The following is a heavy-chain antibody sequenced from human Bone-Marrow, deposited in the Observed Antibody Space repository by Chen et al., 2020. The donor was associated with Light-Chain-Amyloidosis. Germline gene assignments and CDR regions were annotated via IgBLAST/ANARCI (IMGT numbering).Heavy chain of an antibody. Sequence: QMQVVESGGGVVQPGRSLRLSCEASGFTFSTSGMHWVRQAPGKGLEWVAVMSDNGNDKYYADSVKGRFTVSRGNSESTVYLQMNSLRPDDTAMYYCAKGEGSSPSYRLMDVWGQGTTVSVSS. CDR3: AKGEGSSPSYRLMDV. V-gene: IGHV3-30*18. CDR1: GFTFSTSG. D-gene: IGHD1-26*01. CDR2: MSDNGNDK. J-gene: IGHJ6*02.